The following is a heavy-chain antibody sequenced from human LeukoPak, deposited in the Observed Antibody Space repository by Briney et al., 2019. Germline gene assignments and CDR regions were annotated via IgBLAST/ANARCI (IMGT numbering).Heavy chain of an antibody. D-gene: IGHD4-11*01. J-gene: IGHJ6*02. V-gene: IGHV1-2*02. Sequence: ASVKVSCKASGGTFSSYAISWVRQAPGQGLEWMGWIDPNSGGTNYAQKFQGRVTMTRDTSISTAYMELSRLRSDDTAAYYCARDRLQVRLYYGMDVWGQGTTVTVSS. CDR2: IDPNSGGT. CDR1: GGTFSSYA. CDR3: ARDRLQVRLYYGMDV.